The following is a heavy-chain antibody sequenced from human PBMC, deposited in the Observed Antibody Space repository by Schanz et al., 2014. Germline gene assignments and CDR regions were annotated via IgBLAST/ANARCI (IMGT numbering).Heavy chain of an antibody. J-gene: IGHJ4*02. CDR1: GFTFTGHW. CDR3: ARDKGGLIPFDY. V-gene: IGHV3-7*01. Sequence: DVQLVESGGGLVQPGGSLRLSCAASGFTFTGHWMSWVRQAPGKGLEWVANMNQDGSVKNYVDSVKGRFTISRDNAKNSLYLQMNSLRAEDTAVYYCARDKGGLIPFDYWGQGTLVAVSS. D-gene: IGHD2-15*01. CDR2: MNQDGSVK.